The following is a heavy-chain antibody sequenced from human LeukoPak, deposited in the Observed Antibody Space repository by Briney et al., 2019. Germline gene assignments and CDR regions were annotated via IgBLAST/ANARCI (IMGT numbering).Heavy chain of an antibody. CDR2: INHGGST. J-gene: IGHJ4*02. Sequence: PSETLSLTCAVFGGSFTTYYWTWIRQPPGKGLEWIGEINHGGSTNYNPSLKRRVTISVDTSKNQFSLKLTSVTAADTAVYYCVRARFDYWGQGTLVTVSS. V-gene: IGHV4-34*01. CDR1: GGSFTTYY. CDR3: VRARFDY.